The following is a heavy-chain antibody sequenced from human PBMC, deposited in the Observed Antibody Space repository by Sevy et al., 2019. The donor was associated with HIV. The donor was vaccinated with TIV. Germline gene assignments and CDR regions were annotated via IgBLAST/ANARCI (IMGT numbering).Heavy chain of an antibody. J-gene: IGHJ6*02. CDR1: GFIFGTYA. CDR3: AKGDRTFYGMDV. CDR2: ISGSGGST. V-gene: IGHV3-23*01. Sequence: GGSLRLSCAASGFIFGTYAMNWVRQAPGKGLEWVSAISGSGGSTYYADSLKGRFTISRDNSKKKLYLQMNSLRAEDTAVYYCAKGDRTFYGMDVWGQGTTVTVSS.